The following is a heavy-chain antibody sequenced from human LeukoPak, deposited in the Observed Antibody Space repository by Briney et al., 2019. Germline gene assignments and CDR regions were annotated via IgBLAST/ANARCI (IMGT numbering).Heavy chain of an antibody. D-gene: IGHD3-22*01. V-gene: IGHV4-59*01. J-gene: IGHJ6*02. CDR2: IYFTGST. CDR1: GGSISSYY. Sequence: SETLSLTCTVSGGSISSYYWSWIRQPPGKGLEWIGNIYFTGSTNYNPSLKSRVTITVDTSKNQFSLKLRSVTAADTALYYCARSNYYDTSGYSNYGMDVWGQGTTDTVSS. CDR3: ARSNYYDTSGYSNYGMDV.